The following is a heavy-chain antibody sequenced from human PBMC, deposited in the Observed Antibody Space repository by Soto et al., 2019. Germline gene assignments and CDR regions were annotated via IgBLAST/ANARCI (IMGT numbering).Heavy chain of an antibody. V-gene: IGHV1-69*13. J-gene: IGHJ4*02. D-gene: IGHD4-17*01. Sequence: ASVKVSCKASGGTFSSYAISWVRQAPGQGLEWMGGIIPIFGTANYAQKFQGRVTITADESTSTAYMELSSLRSEDTAVYYCARDRAEDYGGQEEFDYWGQGTPVTVSS. CDR3: ARDRAEDYGGQEEFDY. CDR2: IIPIFGTA. CDR1: GGTFSSYA.